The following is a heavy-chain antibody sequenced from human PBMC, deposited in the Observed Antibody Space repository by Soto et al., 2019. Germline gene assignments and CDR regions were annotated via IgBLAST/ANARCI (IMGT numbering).Heavy chain of an antibody. CDR1: GGPVSGDDLY. Sequence: PSETLSLTCVFSGGPVSGDDLYWSWIRHLPGRGLEWIANVYHTGATYYNPSLKSRVSMSVDTSQNQFSLILASVTDADTAVYYCARALVTDYNSRDYHYYFAMDVGGQGTSVT. CDR3: ARALVTDYNSRDYHYYFAMDV. J-gene: IGHJ6*02. D-gene: IGHD3-22*01. CDR2: VYHTGAT. V-gene: IGHV4-31*02.